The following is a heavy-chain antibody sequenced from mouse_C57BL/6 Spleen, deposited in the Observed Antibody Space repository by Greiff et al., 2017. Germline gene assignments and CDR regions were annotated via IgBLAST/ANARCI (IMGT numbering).Heavy chain of an antibody. Sequence: VQLQQPGAELVKPGASVKLSCKASGYTFTSYWMHWVKQRPGQGLEWIGMIHPNSGSTNYNEKFKSKATLTVDKSSSTAYMQLSSLTSEDSAVYYCASLYSNLWAFDVWGTGTTVTVSS. J-gene: IGHJ1*03. CDR1: GYTFTSYW. V-gene: IGHV1-64*01. D-gene: IGHD2-5*01. CDR3: ASLYSNLWAFDV. CDR2: IHPNSGST.